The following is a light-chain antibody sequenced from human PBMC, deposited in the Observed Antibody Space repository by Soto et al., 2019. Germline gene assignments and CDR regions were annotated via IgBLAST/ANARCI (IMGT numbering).Light chain of an antibody. J-gene: IGKJ1*01. V-gene: IGKV1-5*03. CDR3: QQYNSYSWT. CDR1: QSISSW. Sequence: DIPMTQSPSTLSASVGDRVTITCRASQSISSWLDWYQQKPGKATKLLIYKASSLESGVPSRFSSSGSVTEFTLTISSLQPDDLATYYCQQYNSYSWTFGQGTKVEIK. CDR2: KAS.